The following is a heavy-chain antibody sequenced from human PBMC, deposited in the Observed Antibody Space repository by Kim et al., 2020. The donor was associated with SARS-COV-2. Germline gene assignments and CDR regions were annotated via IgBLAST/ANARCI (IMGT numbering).Heavy chain of an antibody. V-gene: IGHV3-30-3*01. Sequence: GGSLRLSCAASGFTFSSYAMHWVRQAPGKGLEWVAVISYDGSNKYYADSVKGRFTISRDNSKNTLYLQMNSLRAEDTAVYYCAIGPITIFGEGGMDVWGQGTTVTVSS. CDR2: ISYDGSNK. J-gene: IGHJ6*02. CDR1: GFTFSSYA. D-gene: IGHD3-3*01. CDR3: AIGPITIFGEGGMDV.